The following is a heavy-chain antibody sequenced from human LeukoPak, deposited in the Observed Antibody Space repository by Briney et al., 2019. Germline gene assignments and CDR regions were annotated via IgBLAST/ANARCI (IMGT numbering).Heavy chain of an antibody. CDR2: INTDGSST. Sequence: GGSLRLSCAASGFTVSSNYMSWVRQAPGKGLVWVSHINTDGSSTSYADSVKGRFTISRDNAKNTLYLQMNSLRAEDTALYFCAKSGLWSGYYTPDYWGQGTLVTVSS. CDR3: AKSGLWSGYYTPDY. J-gene: IGHJ4*02. D-gene: IGHD3-3*01. CDR1: GFTVSSNY. V-gene: IGHV3-74*01.